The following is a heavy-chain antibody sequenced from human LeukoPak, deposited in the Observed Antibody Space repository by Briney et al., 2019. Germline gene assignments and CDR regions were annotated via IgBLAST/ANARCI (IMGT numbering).Heavy chain of an antibody. D-gene: IGHD5-18*01. Sequence: SVKVSCKASGGTFSSYAISWVRQAPGQGLEWMGRIIPILGIANYAQKFRGRVTITADKSTSTAYMELSSLRSEDTAVYYCARGVVDTAMVDYWGQGTLVTVSS. CDR2: IIPILGIA. CDR1: GGTFSSYA. CDR3: ARGVVDTAMVDY. V-gene: IGHV1-69*04. J-gene: IGHJ4*02.